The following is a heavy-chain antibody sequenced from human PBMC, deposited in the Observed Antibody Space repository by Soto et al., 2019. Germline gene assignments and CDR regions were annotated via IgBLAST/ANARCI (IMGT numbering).Heavy chain of an antibody. CDR1: GVTVSSNY. CDR3: ARHGYNYGGGYFDY. J-gene: IGHJ4*02. V-gene: IGHV3-66*04. D-gene: IGHD5-18*01. Sequence: VGSMRLYCAASGVTVSSNYMSWVRQAPGKGLEWVSFIYSGGSTYYADSVKGRFTISRDNSNNTLYLQMNSLRAEDTAVYYCARHGYNYGGGYFDYWGQGP. CDR2: IYSGGST.